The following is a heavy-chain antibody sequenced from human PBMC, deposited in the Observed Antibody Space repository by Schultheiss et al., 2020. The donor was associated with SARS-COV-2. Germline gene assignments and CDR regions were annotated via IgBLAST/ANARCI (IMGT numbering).Heavy chain of an antibody. D-gene: IGHD3-3*01. Sequence: SQTLSLTCTVSGGSISSYYWSWIRQPPGKGLEWIGYIYYSGSTNYNPSLKSRVTISVDTSKNQFSLKLSSVTAADTAVYYCARSWSGYNYYYYYGMDVWGQGTTVTVSS. CDR2: IYYSGST. CDR1: GGSISSYY. V-gene: IGHV4-59*12. CDR3: ARSWSGYNYYYYYGMDV. J-gene: IGHJ6*02.